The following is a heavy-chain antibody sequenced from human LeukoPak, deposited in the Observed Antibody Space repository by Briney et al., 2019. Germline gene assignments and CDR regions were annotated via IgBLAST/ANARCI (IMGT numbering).Heavy chain of an antibody. V-gene: IGHV3-74*01. CDR3: ARAQGSHGGDFDY. CDR1: GFTFSSYW. CDR2: INSDASST. J-gene: IGHJ4*02. Sequence: TGGSLRLSCAASGFTFSSYWMHWVRQAPGKGLVWVSRINSDASSTNYADSVKGRFTISRDNAKNTLYPQMNSLRAEDTAVYYCARAQGSHGGDFDYWGQGTLVTVSS.